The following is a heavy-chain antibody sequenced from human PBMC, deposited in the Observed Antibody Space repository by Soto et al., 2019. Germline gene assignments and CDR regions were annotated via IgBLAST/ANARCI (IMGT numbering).Heavy chain of an antibody. Sequence: GGSLRLSCAASGFTFSSYAMSWVRQAPGKGLEWVSAISGSGGSTYYADSVKGRFTISRDNSKNTLYLQMNSLRAEDTAVYYCAHTPHIVLMVYPTSPEYYFDYWGQGTLVTVSS. D-gene: IGHD2-8*01. CDR3: AHTPHIVLMVYPTSPEYYFDY. J-gene: IGHJ4*02. CDR1: GFTFSSYA. V-gene: IGHV3-23*01. CDR2: ISGSGGST.